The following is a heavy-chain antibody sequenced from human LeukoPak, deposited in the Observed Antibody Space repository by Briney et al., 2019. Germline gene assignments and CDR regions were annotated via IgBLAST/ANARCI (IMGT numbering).Heavy chain of an antibody. D-gene: IGHD6-19*01. CDR3: ARDPSLAVAGIRLFDY. V-gene: IGHV1-18*01. CDR1: GYTFTNYG. Sequence: GASVKVSCKTSGYTFTNYGISWVRQAPGQGLEWMGWISGYNGNPRYAQKVQGRVTTTTDTSTNTAYMEVNSLRSDDTAIYYCARDPSLAVAGIRLFDYWGQGTLVIVSS. J-gene: IGHJ4*02. CDR2: ISGYNGNP.